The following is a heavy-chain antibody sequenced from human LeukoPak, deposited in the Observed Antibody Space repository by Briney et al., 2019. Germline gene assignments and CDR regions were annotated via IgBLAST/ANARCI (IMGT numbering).Heavy chain of an antibody. V-gene: IGHV4-61*02. D-gene: IGHD4-23*01. Sequence: SQTLPLTCTVSGGSISSGSYYWSWIRQPAGKGLEWIGRIYTSGSTNYNPSLKSRVTISVDTSKNQFSLKLSSVTAADTAVYYCAGGRYGGNSDFDYWGQGTLVTVSS. CDR1: GGSISSGSYY. CDR2: IYTSGST. J-gene: IGHJ4*02. CDR3: AGGRYGGNSDFDY.